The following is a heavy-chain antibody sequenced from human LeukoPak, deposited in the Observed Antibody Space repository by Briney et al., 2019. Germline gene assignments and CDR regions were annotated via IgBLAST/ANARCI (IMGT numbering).Heavy chain of an antibody. CDR2: ISYSSTYI. CDR3: ASGIYYASVHTWSPV. V-gene: IGHV3-21*01. J-gene: IGHJ4*02. CDR1: GFIFSSYS. Sequence: PGGSLRLSCAASGFIFSSYSMNWVRQAPGKGLEWVSSISYSSTYIYYADSVRGRFTISSDDAKNSLYLQMNSLRAEDTAIYYCASGIYYASVHTWSPVWGQGTLVTVSS. D-gene: IGHD3-10*01.